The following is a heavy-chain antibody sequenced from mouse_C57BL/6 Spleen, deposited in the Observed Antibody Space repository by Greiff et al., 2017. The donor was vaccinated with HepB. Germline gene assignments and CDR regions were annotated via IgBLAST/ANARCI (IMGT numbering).Heavy chain of an antibody. J-gene: IGHJ2*01. CDR1: GYAFSSSW. V-gene: IGHV1-82*01. Sequence: QVQLKQSGPELVKPGASVKISCKASGYAFSSSWMNWVKQRPGKGLEWIGRIYPGDGDTNYNGKFKGKATLTADKSSSTAYMQLSSLTSEDSAVYFCARPGPYYFDYWGQGTTLTVSS. CDR3: ARPGPYYFDY. CDR2: IYPGDGDT.